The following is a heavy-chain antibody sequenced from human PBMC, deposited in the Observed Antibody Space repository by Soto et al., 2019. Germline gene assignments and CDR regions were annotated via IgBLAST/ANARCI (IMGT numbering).Heavy chain of an antibody. V-gene: IGHV1-18*01. D-gene: IGHD2-21*02. J-gene: IGHJ4*02. Sequence: GVSVKVCCEASRYTFTSCAISWVRQAPGQGLEWMGWISAYNGNTNYAQKLQGRVTITADKSTSTAYMELSSLRSEDTAVYYCARSGTYCGGDCYLFDYWGQGTLVTVSS. CDR1: RYTFTSCA. CDR3: ARSGTYCGGDCYLFDY. CDR2: ISAYNGNT.